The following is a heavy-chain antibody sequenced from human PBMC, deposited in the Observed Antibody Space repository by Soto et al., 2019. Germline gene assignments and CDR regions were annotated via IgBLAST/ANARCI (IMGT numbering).Heavy chain of an antibody. CDR3: CGGNWNFDY. Sequence: GESLKISCAASGFTFSSYAMSWVRQAPGKGLEWVSAISGSGGSTYYADSVKGRFTISRDNSKNTLYLQMNSLRAEDTAVYYCCGGNWNFDYWGQGTLVTVSS. D-gene: IGHD1-1*01. CDR2: ISGSGGST. V-gene: IGHV3-23*01. CDR1: GFTFSSYA. J-gene: IGHJ4*02.